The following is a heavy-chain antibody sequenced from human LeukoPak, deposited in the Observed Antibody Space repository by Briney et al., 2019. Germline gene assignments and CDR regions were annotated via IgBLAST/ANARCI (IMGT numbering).Heavy chain of an antibody. D-gene: IGHD3-9*01. CDR2: IYYSGST. J-gene: IGHJ6*04. Sequence: PSETLSLTCTVSGGSISSSSYYWGWIRQPPGKGLEWIGSIYYSGSTYYNPSLKSRVTISVDTSKNQFSLKLSSVTAADTAVYYCARGHYDILTAYYEGYYYYGMDVWGKGTTVTVSS. CDR1: GGSISSSSYY. V-gene: IGHV4-39*07. CDR3: ARGHYDILTAYYEGYYYYGMDV.